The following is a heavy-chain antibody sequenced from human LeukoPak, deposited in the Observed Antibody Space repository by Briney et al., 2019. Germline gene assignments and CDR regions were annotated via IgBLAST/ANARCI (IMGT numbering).Heavy chain of an antibody. CDR3: AIALADYVKFYYYYYMDV. J-gene: IGHJ6*03. D-gene: IGHD4-17*01. Sequence: GGSLRLSCAASGFTFSSYAMSWVRQAPGKGLEWVSAISGSGGSTYYADSVKGRFTISRDNSKNTLYLQMNSLRAEDTAVYYCAIALADYVKFYYYYYMDVWGKGTTVTVSS. V-gene: IGHV3-23*01. CDR2: ISGSGGST. CDR1: GFTFSSYA.